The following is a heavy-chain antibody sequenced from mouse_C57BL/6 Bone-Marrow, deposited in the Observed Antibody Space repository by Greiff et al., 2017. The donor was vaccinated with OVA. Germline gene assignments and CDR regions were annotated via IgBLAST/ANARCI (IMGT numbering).Heavy chain of an antibody. CDR2: IYPGSGST. Sequence: QVQLQQPGAELVKPGASVKMSCKASGYTFTSYWITWVKQRPGQGLEWIGDIYPGSGSTNYNEKFKSKATLTVDKSSSTAYMQLSSLTSEDSAVYYCARSGVHYFDYWGQGTTLTVSS. CDR3: ARSGVHYFDY. D-gene: IGHD3-2*02. J-gene: IGHJ2*01. CDR1: GYTFTSYW. V-gene: IGHV1-55*01.